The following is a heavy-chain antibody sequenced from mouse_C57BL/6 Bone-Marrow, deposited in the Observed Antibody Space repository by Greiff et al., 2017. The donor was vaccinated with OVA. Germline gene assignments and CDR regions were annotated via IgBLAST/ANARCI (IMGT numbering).Heavy chain of an antibody. CDR1: GFTFSDYY. V-gene: IGHV5-12*01. CDR2: ISNGGGST. CDR3: AMGYYGSSLFDY. J-gene: IGHJ2*01. Sequence: EVKLVESGGGLVQPGGSLKLSCAASGFTFSDYYMYWVRQTPEKRLEWVAYISNGGGSTYYPDTVKGRFTISRDNAKNTLYLQMSRLKSEDTAMYYCAMGYYGSSLFDYWGQGTTLTVSS. D-gene: IGHD1-1*01.